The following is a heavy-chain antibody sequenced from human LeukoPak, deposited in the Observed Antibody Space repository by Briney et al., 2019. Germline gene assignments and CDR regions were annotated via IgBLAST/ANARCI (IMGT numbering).Heavy chain of an antibody. CDR3: ARGVVGATEWFDP. CDR1: GDSISSGDYS. V-gene: IGHV4-30-4*08. Sequence: SETLSLPCSVSGDSISSGDYSWSWIRQPPGKGLEWFGYIYYGGSTYYNPSLKSRVTISVDTSKNLFSLKLSSVTAADTAVHYCARGVVGATEWFDPWGQGTLVTVSS. J-gene: IGHJ5*02. D-gene: IGHD1-26*01. CDR2: IYYGGST.